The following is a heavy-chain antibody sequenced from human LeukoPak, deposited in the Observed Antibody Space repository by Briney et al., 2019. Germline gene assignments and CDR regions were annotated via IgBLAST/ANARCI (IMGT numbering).Heavy chain of an antibody. Sequence: ASETLSLTCTVSGGSISSRSDYWGWIRQTPGKGLEWIGNLDSSGSTYYNPSLKSRVTISVGTSKNQFSLNLRSVTAADTAIYFCSRSHDYGGLYFYYYMDVWGKGTRSPSP. CDR3: SRSHDYGGLYFYYYMDV. J-gene: IGHJ6*03. V-gene: IGHV4-39*01. CDR1: GGSISSRSDY. D-gene: IGHD4-23*01. CDR2: LDSSGST.